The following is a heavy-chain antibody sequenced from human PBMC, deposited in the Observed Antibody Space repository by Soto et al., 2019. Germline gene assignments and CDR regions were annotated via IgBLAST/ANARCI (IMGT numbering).Heavy chain of an antibody. Sequence: GGSLRLSCAASGFTFSSYWMSWVRQPPGKGLEWVANIKQDGSEKYYVDSVKGRFTISRDNAKNSLYLQMNSLRAEDTAVYYCAREDYDILTGTKIDYWGQGTLVTVSS. CDR2: IKQDGSEK. CDR1: GFTFSSYW. J-gene: IGHJ4*02. CDR3: AREDYDILTGTKIDY. V-gene: IGHV3-7*03. D-gene: IGHD3-9*01.